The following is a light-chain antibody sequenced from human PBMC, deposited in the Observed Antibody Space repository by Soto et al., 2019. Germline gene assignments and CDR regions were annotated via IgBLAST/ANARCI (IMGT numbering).Light chain of an antibody. CDR1: QAISSS. J-gene: IGKJ4*01. V-gene: IGKV3-15*01. Sequence: MSQSPSTLSVSLGESATLSCRASQAISSSLAWYQQKPGKAPRLLIYDTSTWATGVPSRFSGSGSGTEFTLTISSLQPEDFAVYYCQHYNSYPLAFGRGTKVDIK. CDR2: DTS. CDR3: QHYNSYPLA.